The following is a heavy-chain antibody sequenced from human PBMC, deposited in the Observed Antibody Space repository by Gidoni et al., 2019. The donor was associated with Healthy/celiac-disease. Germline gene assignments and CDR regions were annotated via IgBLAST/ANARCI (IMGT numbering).Heavy chain of an antibody. D-gene: IGHD6-13*01. CDR3: AKDRWQLGDFDY. Sequence: EVQLLESGGGLVQPGGSLRLSCAAPGFPFSSYAMSWVRQAPGKGLEWVSAISGSGGSTYYADSVKGRFTISRDNSKNTLYLQMNSLRAEDTAVYYCAKDRWQLGDFDYWGQGTLVTVSS. J-gene: IGHJ4*02. CDR1: GFPFSSYA. CDR2: ISGSGGST. V-gene: IGHV3-23*01.